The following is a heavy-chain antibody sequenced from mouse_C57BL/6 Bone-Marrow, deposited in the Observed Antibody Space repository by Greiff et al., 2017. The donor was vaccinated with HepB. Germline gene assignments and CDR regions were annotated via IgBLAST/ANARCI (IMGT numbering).Heavy chain of an antibody. CDR3: ARQEDYYGSSYWYFDV. CDR2: ISSGGSYT. J-gene: IGHJ1*03. V-gene: IGHV5-6*02. CDR1: GFTFSSYG. Sequence: EVMLVESGGDLVKPGGSLKLSCAASGFTFSSYGMSWVRQTPDKRLEWVATISSGGSYTYYPDSVKGRFPISRDNAKNTLYLQMSSLKSEDTAMYYCARQEDYYGSSYWYFDVWGTGTTVTVSS. D-gene: IGHD1-1*01.